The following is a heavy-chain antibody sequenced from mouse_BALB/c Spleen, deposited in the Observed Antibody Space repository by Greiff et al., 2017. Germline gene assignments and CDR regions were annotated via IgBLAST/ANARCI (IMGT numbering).Heavy chain of an antibody. J-gene: IGHJ3*01. V-gene: IGHV5-4*02. CDR1: GFTFSDYY. Sequence: DVMLVESGGGLVKPGGSLKLSCAASGFTFSDYYMYWVRQTPEKRLEWVATISDGGSYTYYPDSVKGRFTISRDNAKNNLYLQMSSLKSEDTAMYYCARDTLYYGSSYVAYWGQGTLVTVSA. D-gene: IGHD1-1*01. CDR3: ARDTLYYGSSYVAY. CDR2: ISDGGSYT.